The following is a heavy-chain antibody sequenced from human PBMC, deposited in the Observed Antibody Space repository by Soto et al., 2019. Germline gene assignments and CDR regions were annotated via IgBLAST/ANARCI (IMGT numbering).Heavy chain of an antibody. D-gene: IGHD3-10*01. J-gene: IGHJ4*02. CDR2: INHSGST. V-gene: IGHV4-34*01. CDR1: GGSFSGYY. CDR3: AREAAPYYYGSGSYSPIIDY. Sequence: PSETLSLTCAVYGGSFSGYYWSWIRQPPGKGLEWIGEINHSGSTNYNPSLKSRVTISVDTSKNQFSLKLSSVTAADTAVYDCAREAAPYYYGSGSYSPIIDYWGQGTLVNVSS.